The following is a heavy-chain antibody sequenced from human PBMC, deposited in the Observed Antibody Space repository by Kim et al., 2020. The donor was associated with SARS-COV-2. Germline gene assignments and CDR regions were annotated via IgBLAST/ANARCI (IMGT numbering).Heavy chain of an antibody. CDR2: IYYSGST. CDR1: GGSISSSSYY. D-gene: IGHD2-15*01. V-gene: IGHV4-39*01. CDR3: ARHGGYCSGGSCYNYWYFDL. Sequence: SETLSLTCTVSGGSISSSSYYWGWIRQPPGKGLEWIGSIYYSGSTYYNPSLKSRVTISVDTSKNQFSLKLSSVTAADTAEYYCARHGGYCSGGSCYNYWYFDLWGRGTLVTVSS. J-gene: IGHJ2*01.